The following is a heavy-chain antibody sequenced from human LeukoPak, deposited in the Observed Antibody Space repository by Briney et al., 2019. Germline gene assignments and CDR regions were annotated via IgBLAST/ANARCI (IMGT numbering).Heavy chain of an antibody. Sequence: SETLSLTCTVSGGSISSNSYYWGWIRQPPGKGLEWIGSVYYSGSTYYKPSLKSRVTISVDKSKNQFSLKLSSVTAADTAVYYCARDRLDTAMGFDYWGQGTLVTVSS. J-gene: IGHJ4*02. CDR2: VYYSGST. V-gene: IGHV4-39*07. CDR3: ARDRLDTAMGFDY. CDR1: GGSISSNSYY. D-gene: IGHD5-18*01.